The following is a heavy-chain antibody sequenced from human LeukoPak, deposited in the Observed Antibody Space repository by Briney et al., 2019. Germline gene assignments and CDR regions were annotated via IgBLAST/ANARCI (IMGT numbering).Heavy chain of an antibody. D-gene: IGHD6-13*01. CDR3: ATLAAAGFDAFDI. V-gene: IGHV3-30*03. J-gene: IGHJ3*02. CDR1: GFTFSSYW. CDR2: ISYDGSNK. Sequence: GGSLRLSCAASGFTFSSYWMSWVRQAPGKGLEWVAVISYDGSNKYYADSVKGRFTISRDNSKNTLYLQMNSLRAEDTAVYYCATLAAAGFDAFDIWGQGTMVTVSS.